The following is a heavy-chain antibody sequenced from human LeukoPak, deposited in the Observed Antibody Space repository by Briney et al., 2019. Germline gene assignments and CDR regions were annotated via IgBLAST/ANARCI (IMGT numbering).Heavy chain of an antibody. D-gene: IGHD6-13*01. J-gene: IGHJ4*02. V-gene: IGHV4-34*01. Sequence: SETLSLTCGVYGGSFSGYYWSWIRQPPGKGLEWIGEINNSGSTNYNPSLKSRVTISVDTSKNQFSLKLSSVTAADTAVYYCGRDIAAAGGFDYWGQGTLVTVSS. CDR1: GGSFSGYY. CDR2: INNSGST. CDR3: GRDIAAAGGFDY.